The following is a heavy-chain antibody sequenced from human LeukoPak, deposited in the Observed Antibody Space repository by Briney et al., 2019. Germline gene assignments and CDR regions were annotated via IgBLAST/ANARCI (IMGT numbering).Heavy chain of an antibody. CDR3: ARGMGTILHYYYGMDV. J-gene: IGHJ6*02. D-gene: IGHD1-7*01. CDR2: IIPIFGTA. V-gene: IGHV1-69*13. Sequence: ASVKVSCKASGGTFSSYAISWVRQAPGQGLEWMGGIIPIFGTANYAQKFQGRVTITADESTSTAYMELSSLRSKDTAVYYCARGMGTILHYYYGMDVWGQGTTVTVSS. CDR1: GGTFSSYA.